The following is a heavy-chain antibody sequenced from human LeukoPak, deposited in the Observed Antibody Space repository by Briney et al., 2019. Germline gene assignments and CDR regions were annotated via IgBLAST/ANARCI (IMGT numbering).Heavy chain of an antibody. V-gene: IGHV1-2*04. CDR2: INPNSGGT. CDR1: GYTFTNYT. Sequence: ASVKVSCKASGYTFTNYTLNWVRQAPGQGLEWMGWINPNSGGTNYAQKFQGWVTMTRDTSISTAHMELSRLRSDNTAVYYCARSRGTTYYDFWSGHSSDYFDYWGQGTLVTVSS. J-gene: IGHJ4*02. D-gene: IGHD3-3*01. CDR3: ARSRGTTYYDFWSGHSSDYFDY.